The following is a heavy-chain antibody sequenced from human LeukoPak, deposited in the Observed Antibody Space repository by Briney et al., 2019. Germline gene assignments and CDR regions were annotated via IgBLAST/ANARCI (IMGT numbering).Heavy chain of an antibody. D-gene: IGHD3-10*01. CDR3: AREDYYGSGSYRYFNY. CDR2: ISGSGGGT. V-gene: IGHV3-23*01. J-gene: IGHJ4*02. CDR1: RFTFSSYA. Sequence: PGGSLRLSCAASRFTFSSYAMTWVRQAPGKGLEWVSAISGSGGGTYYADSVKGRFTISRDNSKNPLYLQMNSLRAEDTAVYYCAREDYYGSGSYRYFNYWGQGTLVTVSS.